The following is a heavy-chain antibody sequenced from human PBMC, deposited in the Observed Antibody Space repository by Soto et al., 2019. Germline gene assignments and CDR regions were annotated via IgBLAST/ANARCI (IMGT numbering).Heavy chain of an antibody. D-gene: IGHD3-10*01. CDR3: AKDRALLWFGESAVFGGMDV. Sequence: GSLRLSCAASGFTFSTYGMNWVRQTPGKGLEWVSAISYSGGTTYYADSVKGRFTISRDNSKNTLYLQMNSLRAEDTAVYYCAKDRALLWFGESAVFGGMDVWGQGTTVTVSS. V-gene: IGHV3-23*01. CDR1: GFTFSTYG. CDR2: ISYSGGTT. J-gene: IGHJ6*02.